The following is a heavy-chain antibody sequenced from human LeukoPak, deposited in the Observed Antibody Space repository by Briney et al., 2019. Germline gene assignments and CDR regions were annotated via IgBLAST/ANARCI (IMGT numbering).Heavy chain of an antibody. CDR3: ARKPVYSSSRNWFDP. Sequence: GASVKVSCKASGYTFTSYDINWVRQATGQGLGWMGWMDPNSGNTGYAQKFQGRVTMTRNTSISTAYMELSSLRSEDTAVYYCARKPVYSSSRNWFDPWGQGTLVTVSS. J-gene: IGHJ5*02. V-gene: IGHV1-8*01. CDR1: GYTFTSYD. CDR2: MDPNSGNT. D-gene: IGHD6-13*01.